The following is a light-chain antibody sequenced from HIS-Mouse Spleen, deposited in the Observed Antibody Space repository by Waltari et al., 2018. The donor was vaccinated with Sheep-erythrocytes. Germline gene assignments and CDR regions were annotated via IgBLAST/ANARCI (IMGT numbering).Light chain of an antibody. CDR3: SSYTSSSTLV. CDR1: SSDVGCYNY. Sequence: QSALTQPASVSGSPGQSITISCTGTSSDVGCYNYVSWAQQHPGKAPKLMVYDVSNAPSGVSNRFSGSKSANPASLTISGLQAEDEADYYCSSYTSSSTLVFGTGTKVTVL. CDR2: DVS. J-gene: IGLJ1*01. V-gene: IGLV2-14*03.